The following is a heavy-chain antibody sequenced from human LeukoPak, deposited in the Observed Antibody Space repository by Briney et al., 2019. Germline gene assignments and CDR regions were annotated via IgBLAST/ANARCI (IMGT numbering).Heavy chain of an antibody. CDR2: IGSSSSYI. CDR1: GFTFSSYS. CDR3: ARDFSSSLDY. Sequence: PGGSLRLSCAASGFTFSSYSMNWVRQAPGKGLEWVSSIGSSSSYIYYADSVRGRFTISRDNAKNSLYLQMNSLRAEDTAVYYCARDFSSSLDYWGQGTLVTVSS. J-gene: IGHJ4*02. D-gene: IGHD6-13*01. V-gene: IGHV3-21*01.